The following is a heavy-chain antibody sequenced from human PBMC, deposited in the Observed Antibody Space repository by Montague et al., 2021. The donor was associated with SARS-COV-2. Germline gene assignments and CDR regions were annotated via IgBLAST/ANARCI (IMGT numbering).Heavy chain of an antibody. CDR1: GFAFSNYG. Sequence: SLRLSCAASGFAFSNYGMSWVRQAPGKGLEWVSLISDTGANTHYADSVKGRFTISRDNSKNTVLLQMNSLRAEDTAVYYCAKCTHYHASGTYYNTYYFDXWGQGTLVTVSS. CDR2: ISDTGANT. V-gene: IGHV3-23*01. J-gene: IGHJ4*02. D-gene: IGHD3-10*01. CDR3: AKCTHYHASGTYYNTYYFDX.